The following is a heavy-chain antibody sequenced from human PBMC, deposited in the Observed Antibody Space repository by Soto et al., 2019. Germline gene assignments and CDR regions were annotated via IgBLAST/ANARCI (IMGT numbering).Heavy chain of an antibody. D-gene: IGHD3-10*01. Sequence: QVQLQESGPGLVKPSQTLSLTCTVSGGSISSGDYYWSWIRQPPGKGLEWIGYIYYSGRTYYNPSLKSLVTIPVDTSKHQFSLKLMSVTAADTAVYYCARVGGFGATTIDYWGQGTLVTVSS. J-gene: IGHJ4*02. CDR1: GGSISSGDYY. CDR3: ARVGGFGATTIDY. V-gene: IGHV4-30-4*01. CDR2: IYYSGRT.